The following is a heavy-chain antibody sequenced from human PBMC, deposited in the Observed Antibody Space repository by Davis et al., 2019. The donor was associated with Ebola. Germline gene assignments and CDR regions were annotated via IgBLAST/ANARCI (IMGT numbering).Heavy chain of an antibody. Sequence: ASVKVSCKASGYTFTSYAMHWVRQAPGQGLEWMGWINPHNGNTNYAQNVQGRVTMTTDTSTSTAYMEVGSLTSDDTAVYYCARGGCSGGSCYSSDYWGQGTLVAVSS. D-gene: IGHD2-15*01. V-gene: IGHV1-18*01. CDR1: GYTFTSYA. J-gene: IGHJ4*02. CDR2: INPHNGNT. CDR3: ARGGCSGGSCYSSDY.